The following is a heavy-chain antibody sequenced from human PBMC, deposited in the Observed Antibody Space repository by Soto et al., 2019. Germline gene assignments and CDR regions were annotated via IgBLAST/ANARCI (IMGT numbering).Heavy chain of an antibody. Sequence: GASVKVSCKASGGTFSSYAISWVRQAPGQGLEWMGGIIPIFGTANYAQKFQGRVTITADESTSTAYMELSSLRSEDTAVYYCAINTYYHDSSGYQNDYWGQGTLVTVSS. V-gene: IGHV1-69*13. D-gene: IGHD3-22*01. CDR1: GGTFSSYA. CDR2: IIPIFGTA. J-gene: IGHJ4*02. CDR3: AINTYYHDSSGYQNDY.